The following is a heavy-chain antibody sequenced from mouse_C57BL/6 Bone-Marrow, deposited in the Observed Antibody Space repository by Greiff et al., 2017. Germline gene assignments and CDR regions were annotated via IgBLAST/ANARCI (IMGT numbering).Heavy chain of an antibody. D-gene: IGHD1-1*01. CDR2: IYWDDAK. CDR1: GFSLSTSGMG. Sequence: QVTLKESGPGILQSSQTLSLTCSFSGFSLSTSGMGVSWIRQPSGKGLEWLAHIYWDDAKRYNPFLKNRLTISKDTSRNQVFLKITSVDTADTATYYGGRRLRNRDFDVGGTGTTVTVSS. V-gene: IGHV8-12*01. CDR3: GRRLRNRDFDV. J-gene: IGHJ1*03.